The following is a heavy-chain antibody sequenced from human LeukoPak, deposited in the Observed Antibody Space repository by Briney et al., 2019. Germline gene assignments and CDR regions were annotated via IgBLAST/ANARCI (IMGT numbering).Heavy chain of an antibody. Sequence: GGSLRLSCAASGFTFSIYAMSWVRQAPGRGLECVSTMSGSGDITRYADSVKGRFVVSRDNSKNTLYLQMSSLRAEDTAIYYCSKGPWDLPHAFDIWGLGTMVTVSS. CDR3: SKGPWDLPHAFDI. J-gene: IGHJ3*02. CDR2: MSGSGDIT. CDR1: GFTFSIYA. V-gene: IGHV3-23*01. D-gene: IGHD1-26*01.